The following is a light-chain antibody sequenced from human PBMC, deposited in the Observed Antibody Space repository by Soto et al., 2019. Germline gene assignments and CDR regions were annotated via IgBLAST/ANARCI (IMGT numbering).Light chain of an antibody. J-gene: IGKJ1*01. CDR1: QSVSDR. Sequence: EIVMTRSPDPLSVSPGERATLSCGASQSVSDRVVWYQQKSGQAPSLLIYGASNRATGIPDRFSGSGSGTDFTLTISSLQSEDFAVYYCHQYNNWPPWTFGQGTKVDIK. CDR3: HQYNNWPPWT. V-gene: IGKV3D-15*01. CDR2: GAS.